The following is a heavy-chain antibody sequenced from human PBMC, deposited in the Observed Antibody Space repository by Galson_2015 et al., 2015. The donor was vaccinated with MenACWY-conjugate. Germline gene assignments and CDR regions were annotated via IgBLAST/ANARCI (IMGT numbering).Heavy chain of an antibody. J-gene: IGHJ5*02. V-gene: IGHV4-39*07. CDR3: ARDRWVYWLDP. CDR1: GFTFSTYW. Sequence: LRLSCAASGFTFSTYWMHWVRQAPGKGLEWIGSIYFSGSTYYNPSLKSRVTMSVDTSKNQFSLKLNSVTAADTAVYYCARDRWVYWLDPWGQGTRVTVSS. CDR2: IYFSGST. D-gene: IGHD4-23*01.